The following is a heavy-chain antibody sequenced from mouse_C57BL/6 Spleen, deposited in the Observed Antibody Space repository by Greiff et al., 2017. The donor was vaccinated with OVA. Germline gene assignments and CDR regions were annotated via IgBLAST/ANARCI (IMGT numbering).Heavy chain of an antibody. D-gene: IGHD1-1*01. J-gene: IGHJ3*01. CDR3: ATYPYYGSSSAY. Sequence: EVQRVESGAELVRPGASVKLSCTASGFNIKDYYMHWVKQRPEQGLEWIGRIDPEDGDTEYAPKFQGKATMTADTSSNTADLQLSSLTSEDTAVYYCATYPYYGSSSAYWGQGTLVTVSA. CDR2: IDPEDGDT. V-gene: IGHV14-1*01. CDR1: GFNIKDYY.